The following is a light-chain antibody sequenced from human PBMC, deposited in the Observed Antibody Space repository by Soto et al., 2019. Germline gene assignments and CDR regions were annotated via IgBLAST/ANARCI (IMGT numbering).Light chain of an antibody. V-gene: IGLV2-14*01. CDR2: GVS. CDR3: SSYTSSNSVV. J-gene: IGLJ2*01. Sequence: QSVLTQPASVSGSPGQSIAISCTGTSSDVGGYNYVSWYQQHPGKAPKLMIYGVSNRPSGVSSRFSGSKSGNTAPLTISGLQAEDEADYSCSSYTSSNSVVFGGGTKLTVL. CDR1: SSDVGGYNY.